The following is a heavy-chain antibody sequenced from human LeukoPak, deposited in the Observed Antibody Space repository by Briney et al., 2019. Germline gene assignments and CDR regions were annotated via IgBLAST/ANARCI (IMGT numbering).Heavy chain of an antibody. D-gene: IGHD2-2*01. CDR1: GFTFSSYS. CDR2: IRYDGSNK. J-gene: IGHJ4*02. V-gene: IGHV3-30*02. CDR3: AKVGIRYQLLAQIDY. Sequence: GGSLRLSCAASGFTFSSYSMNWVRQAPGKGLEWVAFIRYDGSNKYYADSVKGRFTISRDNSKNTLYLQMNSLRAEDTAVYYCAKVGIRYQLLAQIDYWGQGTLVTVSS.